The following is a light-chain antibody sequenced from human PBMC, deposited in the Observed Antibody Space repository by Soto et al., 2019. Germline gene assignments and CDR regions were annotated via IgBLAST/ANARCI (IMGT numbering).Light chain of an antibody. Sequence: DIQMTQSPSSLSASVGDRVTITCRASQSISSYLNWYQQKPGKAPKLLIYAASSLQSGVPSRFSGSGSGTDFTLTISRLQPEDFATYYCQQSYSTPPYPFGQGPNLDIK. CDR1: QSISSY. CDR2: AAS. J-gene: IGKJ2*01. CDR3: QQSYSTPPYP. V-gene: IGKV1-39*01.